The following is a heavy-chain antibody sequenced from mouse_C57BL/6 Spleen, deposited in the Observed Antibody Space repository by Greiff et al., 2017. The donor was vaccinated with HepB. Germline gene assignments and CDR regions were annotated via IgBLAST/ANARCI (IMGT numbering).Heavy chain of an antibody. CDR2: IYPGSGST. D-gene: IGHD1-1*01. Sequence: QVQLQQPGAELVKPGASVKMSCKASGYTFTSYWITWVKQRPGQGLEWIGDIYPGSGSTNYNEKFKSKATLTVDTSSSTAYMQLSSLTSEDSAVYYCARGTPTVVATGAMDYWCQGTSVTVSS. CDR1: GYTFTSYW. CDR3: ARGTPTVVATGAMDY. V-gene: IGHV1-55*01. J-gene: IGHJ4*01.